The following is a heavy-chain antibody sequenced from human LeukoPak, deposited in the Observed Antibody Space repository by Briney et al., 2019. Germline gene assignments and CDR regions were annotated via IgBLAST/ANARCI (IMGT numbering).Heavy chain of an antibody. Sequence: GGSLRLSCAASGFTFSSYAMSWVRQAPGKGLEWVAVISYDGSNKYYADSVKGRFTISRDNSKNTLYLQMNSLRAEDTAVYYCASESIAAAGTNVDYWGQGTLVTVSS. CDR1: GFTFSSYA. J-gene: IGHJ4*02. CDR3: ASESIAAAGTNVDY. CDR2: ISYDGSNK. V-gene: IGHV3-30-3*01. D-gene: IGHD6-13*01.